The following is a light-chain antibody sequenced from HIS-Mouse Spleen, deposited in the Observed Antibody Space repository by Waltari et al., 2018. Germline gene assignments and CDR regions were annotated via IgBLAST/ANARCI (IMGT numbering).Light chain of an antibody. Sequence: SYELTQPPSVSVSPGQTARITCSGDAFPKQYAYWYQQKPGQAPVLVIYKNSERAAGIPERFSGSSSGTTGTLTISGVQAEDEADYYCQSADSSGTGWVFGGGTKLTVL. CDR3: QSADSSGTGWV. CDR2: KNS. J-gene: IGLJ3*02. CDR1: AFPKQY. V-gene: IGLV3-25*03.